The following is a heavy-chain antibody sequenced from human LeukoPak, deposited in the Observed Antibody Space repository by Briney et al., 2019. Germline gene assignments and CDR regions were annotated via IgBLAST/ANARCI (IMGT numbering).Heavy chain of an antibody. CDR1: GFTVSSNY. V-gene: IGHV3-66*04. Sequence: GGSLRLSCAASGFTVSSNYMSWVRQAPGKGLEWVSVIYSGGSTYYADSVKGRFTISRDNSKNTLYLQMNSLRAEDTAVYYCARLRFSGWYLYGMDVWGQGTTVTVSS. D-gene: IGHD6-19*01. CDR2: IYSGGST. J-gene: IGHJ6*02. CDR3: ARLRFSGWYLYGMDV.